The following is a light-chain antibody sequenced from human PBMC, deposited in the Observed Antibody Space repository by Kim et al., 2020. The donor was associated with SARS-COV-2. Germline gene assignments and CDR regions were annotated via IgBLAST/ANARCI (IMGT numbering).Light chain of an antibody. CDR3: QQRFNWPIT. CDR2: DAS. V-gene: IGKV3-11*01. CDR1: QSVSSY. J-gene: IGKJ5*01. Sequence: LSPGERATRSCRDSQSVSSYLAWYQQKPGQAPRLLMYDASNRATGIPARFSGSGSGTDFTLTINSLEPEDFAVYYCQQRFNWPITFGQGTRLEIK.